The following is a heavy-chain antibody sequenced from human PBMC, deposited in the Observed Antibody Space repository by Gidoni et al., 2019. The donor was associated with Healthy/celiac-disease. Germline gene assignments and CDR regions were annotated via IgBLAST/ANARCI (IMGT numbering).Heavy chain of an antibody. Sequence: EVQLVESGGGLVQPGGSLRFSCPASGFTFSSFLMRWVRQAPGKGLEWVANIKQDGSEKYYVDSVKGRFTISRDNAKNSLYLQMNSLRAEDTAVYYCARDKEIPRGYSYGPRGMDVWGQGTTVTVSS. J-gene: IGHJ6*02. CDR2: IKQDGSEK. V-gene: IGHV3-7*01. CDR3: ARDKEIPRGYSYGPRGMDV. CDR1: GFTFSSFL. D-gene: IGHD5-18*01.